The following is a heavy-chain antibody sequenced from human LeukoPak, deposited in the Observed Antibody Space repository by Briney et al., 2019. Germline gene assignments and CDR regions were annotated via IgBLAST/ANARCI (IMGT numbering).Heavy chain of an antibody. V-gene: IGHV4-4*07. CDR2: IYNSGST. CDR3: ARGDIIRGDYNWFDP. Sequence: PSETLSLTCTLSTGSISIYYCSWVPQPAGKGLEYIGRIYNSGSTKYSPYLKSRVTMSVDPSKHQFSLNLTSVTAADTAVYYCARGDIIRGDYNWFDPWGQGILVTVSS. J-gene: IGHJ5*02. D-gene: IGHD3-10*01. CDR1: TGSISIYY.